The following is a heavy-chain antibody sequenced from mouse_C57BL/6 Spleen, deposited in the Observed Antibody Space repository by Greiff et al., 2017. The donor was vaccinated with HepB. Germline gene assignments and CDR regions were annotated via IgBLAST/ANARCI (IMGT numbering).Heavy chain of an antibody. J-gene: IGHJ1*03. CDR1: GYTFTSYW. Sequence: QVQLQQPGAELVKPGASVKLSCKASGYTFTSYWMQWVNQRPGQGLEWIGEIDPSDSYTNYNQKFKGKATLTVDTSSSTAYMQLSSLTSEDSAVYYCARSDGYYSWYFDVWGTGTTVTVSS. CDR2: IDPSDSYT. D-gene: IGHD2-3*01. CDR3: ARSDGYYSWYFDV. V-gene: IGHV1-50*01.